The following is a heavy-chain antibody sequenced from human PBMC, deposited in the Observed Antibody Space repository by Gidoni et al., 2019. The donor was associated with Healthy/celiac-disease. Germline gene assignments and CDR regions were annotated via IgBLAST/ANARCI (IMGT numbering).Heavy chain of an antibody. Sequence: EVQLVESGGGLVQPGGSLRLSCAASGFPFSSYWMHWVRQAPGKGLVWVSRINSDGSSTSYADSVKGRFTISRDNAKNTLYLQMNSLRAEDTAVYYCATGLTTQDAFDIWGQGTMVTVSS. D-gene: IGHD4-17*01. J-gene: IGHJ3*02. CDR3: ATGLTTQDAFDI. V-gene: IGHV3-74*01. CDR1: GFPFSSYW. CDR2: INSDGSST.